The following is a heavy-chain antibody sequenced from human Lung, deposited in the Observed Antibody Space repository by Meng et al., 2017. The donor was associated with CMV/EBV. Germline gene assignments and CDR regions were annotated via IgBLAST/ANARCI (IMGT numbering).Heavy chain of an antibody. D-gene: IGHD3-9*01. V-gene: IGHV1-46*01. CDR3: ARARYFDWLGFDP. J-gene: IGHJ5*02. CDR1: GYTFTTYY. Sequence: ASXXVSCKTSGYTFTTYYIHWVRQAPGQGLEWMGIINPRHGGTAYAHKFQGRVTMTRDTSTSTVYMELSSLRSEDTAVYYCARARYFDWLGFDPWGQGTLVTVSS. CDR2: INPRHGGT.